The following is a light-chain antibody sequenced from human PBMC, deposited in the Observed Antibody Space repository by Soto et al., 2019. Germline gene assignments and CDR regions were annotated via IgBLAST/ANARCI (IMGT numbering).Light chain of an antibody. J-gene: IGKJ3*01. CDR1: QGISNY. V-gene: IGKV1-27*01. Sequence: DIQMTQSPSSLSASVGDRVTITCRASQGISNYLAWYQQKPGKVPKLLIYAASTLQSGVPSRFSGSGSGPDFTLTISGLQPVDVATYYCQKYNSAPRTFGPGTKVDIK. CDR3: QKYNSAPRT. CDR2: AAS.